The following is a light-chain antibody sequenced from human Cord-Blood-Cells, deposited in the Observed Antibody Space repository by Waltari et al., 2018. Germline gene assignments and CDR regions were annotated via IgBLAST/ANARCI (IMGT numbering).Light chain of an antibody. J-gene: IGLJ3*02. Sequence: QSALPQPASVSGAPGQSIPISCTGTISYVGGYNDVSCDQQHPGKAPKLMIYDVSNGPSGVSNRFSGSKSGNTASLTISGLQAEDEADYYCSSYTSSSWVFGGGTKLTVL. CDR3: SSYTSSSWV. CDR1: ISYVGGYND. V-gene: IGLV2-14*01. CDR2: DVS.